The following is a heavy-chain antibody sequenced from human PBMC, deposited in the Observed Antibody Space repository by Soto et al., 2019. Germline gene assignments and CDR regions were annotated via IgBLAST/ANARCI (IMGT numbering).Heavy chain of an antibody. CDR3: ARESAYCGNPLAFDS. D-gene: IGHD1-26*01. CDR1: GDTFSSYA. J-gene: IGHJ4*02. Sequence: QEQLVQSGAEVKKPGSSVKVSCKASGDTFSSYAISWVRQAPGQGLDWIGGIIPFFNTSNYGQKLKGRVRMTADEATSTAYMELSSLRSDDTAMYYCARESAYCGNPLAFDSWGQGTVVIVSP. CDR2: IIPFFNTS. V-gene: IGHV1-69*01.